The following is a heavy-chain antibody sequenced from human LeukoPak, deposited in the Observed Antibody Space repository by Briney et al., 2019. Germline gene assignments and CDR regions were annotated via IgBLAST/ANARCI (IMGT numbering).Heavy chain of an antibody. CDR1: GYTFTSYD. CDR2: MNPYSGST. J-gene: IGHJ3*02. CDR3: ARATMVPGVIPGDDAFDI. Sequence: ASVTVSCKGSGYTFTSYDFNWGRQAPGQGLEWMGWMNPYSGSTGYAQKFLGRVTINRNTSITTAYMELSSLRSEDTAVYYCARATMVPGVIPGDDAFDIWGQGTMVTVSS. V-gene: IGHV1-8*01. D-gene: IGHD3-10*01.